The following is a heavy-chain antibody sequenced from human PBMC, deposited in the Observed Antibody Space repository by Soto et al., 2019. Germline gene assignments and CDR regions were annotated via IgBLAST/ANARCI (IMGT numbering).Heavy chain of an antibody. CDR1: GYTFTSYG. CDR2: ISAYNGNT. CDR3: ARDSENYDILTGYSSMDV. J-gene: IGHJ6*02. Sequence: GASVKVSCKASGYTFTSYGISWVRQAPGQGLEWMGWISAYNGNTNYAQKLQGRVTMATDTSTSTVYMELSSLRSEDTAVYYCARDSENYDILTGYSSMDVWGQGTTVTVSS. D-gene: IGHD3-9*01. V-gene: IGHV1-18*01.